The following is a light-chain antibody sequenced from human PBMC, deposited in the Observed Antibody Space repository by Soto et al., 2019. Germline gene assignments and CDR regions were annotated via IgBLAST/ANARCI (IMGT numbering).Light chain of an antibody. CDR1: QSVSGS. CDR3: QEGTYWPA. Sequence: EIVLTQSPAILSLSPGEKATLSCRASQSVSGSLGWYQQKPGQAPRLIIYDASVRATGIPARFSGSGSGTDFTLTISSLEPGDFAVYYCQEGTYWPAFGGGT. CDR2: DAS. J-gene: IGKJ4*01. V-gene: IGKV3-11*01.